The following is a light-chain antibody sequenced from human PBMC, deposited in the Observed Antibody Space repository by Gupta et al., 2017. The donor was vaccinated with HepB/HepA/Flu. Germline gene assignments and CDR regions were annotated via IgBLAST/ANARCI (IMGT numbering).Light chain of an antibody. CDR1: QSVSSN. J-gene: IGKJ1*01. CDR2: GAS. Sequence: EMFLTQPPVTPAETPGVRATLTCRASQSVSSNLAWYQQKPGQAPRLLIYGASTRATGIPARFSGSGSGTEFTLTISSLQSEDFAVYYCQQYNNWPRTFGQWPKVEIK. V-gene: IGKV3-15*01. CDR3: QQYNNWPRT.